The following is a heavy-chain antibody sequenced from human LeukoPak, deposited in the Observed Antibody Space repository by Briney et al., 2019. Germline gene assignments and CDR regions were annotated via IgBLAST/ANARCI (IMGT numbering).Heavy chain of an antibody. J-gene: IGHJ3*02. CDR1: GGSISSYC. V-gene: IGHV4-4*07. Sequence: SETLSLTCTVSGGSISSYCWSWIRQPAGKGLGWIGRISSTGRTDYNPSLRSRVIISVDTSKNQFSLKLSSVTAADTAVYYCARVRYCSTTSCYSIREFDAFDIWGQGTMVTVSS. CDR3: ARVRYCSTTSCYSIREFDAFDI. CDR2: ISSTGRT. D-gene: IGHD2-2*01.